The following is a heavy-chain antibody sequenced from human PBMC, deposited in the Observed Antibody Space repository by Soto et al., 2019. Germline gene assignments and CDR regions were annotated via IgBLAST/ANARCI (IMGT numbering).Heavy chain of an antibody. D-gene: IGHD3-9*01. CDR1: GGSISGYY. CDR2: IYYSGST. V-gene: IGHV4-59*01. J-gene: IGHJ6*02. Sequence: PSETLSLTCTVSGGSISGYYWSWIRQPPGKGLEWIGYIYYSGSTNYNPSLKSRVTISVDTSKNQFSLKLSSVTAADTAVYYCARDSVTIFPQQRKYYYYYYGMDVWGQGTTVTVSS. CDR3: ARDSVTIFPQQRKYYYYYYGMDV.